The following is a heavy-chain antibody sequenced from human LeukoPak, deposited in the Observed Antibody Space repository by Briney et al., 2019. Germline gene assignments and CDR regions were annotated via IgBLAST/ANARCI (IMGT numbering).Heavy chain of an antibody. CDR3: ARDSPHPRIAAAGPDGDY. V-gene: IGHV3-7*01. CDR1: GFTFSSYL. D-gene: IGHD6-13*01. J-gene: IGHJ4*02. CDR2: IKQDGSEK. Sequence: QPGGSLRLSCAASGFTFSSYLMSWVRQAPGKGLEWVANIKQDGSEKYYVDSVKGRFTISRDNAKNSLYLQRNSLRAEDTAVYYCARDSPHPRIAAAGPDGDYWGQGTLVTVSS.